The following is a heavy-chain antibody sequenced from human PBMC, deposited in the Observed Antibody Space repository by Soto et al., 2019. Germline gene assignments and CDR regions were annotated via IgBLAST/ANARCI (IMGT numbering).Heavy chain of an antibody. Sequence: SVKVSCKASGGTFSSYAISWVRQAPGQGLEWMGGIIPILGTANYAQKFQGRVTITADESTSTDYMELSSVTAADTAVYYCARLTIFGVAKGYYYYYGMEVWGQGTTVTVSS. CDR2: IIPILGTA. D-gene: IGHD3-3*01. J-gene: IGHJ6*02. CDR1: GGTFSSYA. CDR3: ARLTIFGVAKGYYYYYGMEV. V-gene: IGHV1-69*13.